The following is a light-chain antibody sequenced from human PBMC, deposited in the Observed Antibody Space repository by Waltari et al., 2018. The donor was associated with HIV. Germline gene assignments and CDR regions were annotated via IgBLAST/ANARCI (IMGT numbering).Light chain of an antibody. CDR1: SSNIGAGYD. J-gene: IGLJ2*01. Sequence: QSVLTQPPSVSGAPGQRVPISCTGGSSNIGAGYDLHWYQRLPGTAPKLLIFATINRPSGVPDRFSGSSSGTSASLAITGLQAEDEADYYCQSYDSSLTMVFGGGTKVTVL. V-gene: IGLV1-40*01. CDR3: QSYDSSLTMV. CDR2: ATI.